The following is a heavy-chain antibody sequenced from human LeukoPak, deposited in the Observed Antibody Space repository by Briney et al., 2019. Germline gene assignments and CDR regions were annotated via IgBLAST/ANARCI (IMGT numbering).Heavy chain of an antibody. CDR3: ARAKVAAVTNYFDY. CDR2: IYHSGST. D-gene: IGHD3-3*01. J-gene: IGHJ4*02. Sequence: SETLSLTCTVSGGSMNSGDHFWSWIRQPPGKGLEWIGYIYHSGSTYYNPSLKSRVTISVDRSKNQFSLKLSSVTAADTAVYYCARAKVAAVTNYFDYWGQGTLVTVSS. V-gene: IGHV4-30-2*01. CDR1: GGSMNSGDHF.